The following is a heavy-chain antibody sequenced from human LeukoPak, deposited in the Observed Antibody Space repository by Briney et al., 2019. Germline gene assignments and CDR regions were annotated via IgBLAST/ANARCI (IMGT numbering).Heavy chain of an antibody. CDR2: ISSSSSTI. CDR3: ARDHSSGWSIFDY. D-gene: IGHD6-19*01. Sequence: GGSLRLSCAASGFTFSSYSMNWVRQAPGKGLEWVSYISSSSSTIYYADSVKGRFTISRDNAKNSLYLQMNSLRAEDTAVYYCARDHSSGWSIFDYWGQGTLVTVSS. J-gene: IGHJ4*02. CDR1: GFTFSSYS. V-gene: IGHV3-48*01.